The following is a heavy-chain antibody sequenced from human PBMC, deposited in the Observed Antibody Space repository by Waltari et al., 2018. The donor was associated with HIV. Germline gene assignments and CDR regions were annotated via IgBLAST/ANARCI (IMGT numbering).Heavy chain of an antibody. V-gene: IGHV3-23*04. J-gene: IGHJ4*02. CDR1: GFRLRRYV. Sequence: AQLVESGGGLVESGGAVRLPCAASGFRLRRYVMSWVRQAPGNGLEWVSTISGSDGNTYYPDSVQGRFTISRDNSKNTLFLQLNSLRAEDTAVYYCAILIAAAGDFDYWGQGTLVTVSS. CDR2: ISGSDGNT. D-gene: IGHD6-13*01. CDR3: AILIAAAGDFDY.